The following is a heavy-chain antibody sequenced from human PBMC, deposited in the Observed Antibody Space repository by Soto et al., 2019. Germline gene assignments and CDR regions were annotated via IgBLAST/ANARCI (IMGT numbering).Heavy chain of an antibody. V-gene: IGHV1-69*06. CDR2: TIPVFNTA. CDR3: APGVYGSGNYYTGPSAFDI. J-gene: IGHJ3*02. Sequence: QVQLEQSGAEVKKPGSSVKVSCKASGGTLSDHGVAWLRQAPGQGLEWMGGTIPVFNTAKYAQKLQGRVTVTADKFTKIAYNELSRLRSEDPAFYFCAPGVYGSGNYYTGPSAFDIWGQGTMVIVSS. CDR1: GGTLSDHG. D-gene: IGHD3-10*01.